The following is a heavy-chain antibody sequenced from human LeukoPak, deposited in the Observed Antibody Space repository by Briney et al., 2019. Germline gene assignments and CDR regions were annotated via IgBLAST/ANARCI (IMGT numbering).Heavy chain of an antibody. D-gene: IGHD2-2*01. CDR1: GFTFSSYW. J-gene: IGHJ4*02. Sequence: PGGSLRLSCAASGFTFSSYWMSWVRQAPGKGLEWVANIKQDGSEKYYVDSVKGRFTISRDNAKNSLYLQMNSLRAEDAAVYYCARGDVVVPADYWGQGTLVTVSS. V-gene: IGHV3-7*01. CDR2: IKQDGSEK. CDR3: ARGDVVVPADY.